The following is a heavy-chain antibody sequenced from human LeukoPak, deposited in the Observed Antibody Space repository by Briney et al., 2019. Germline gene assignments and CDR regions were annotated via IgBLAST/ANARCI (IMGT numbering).Heavy chain of an antibody. Sequence: PGGSLRLSCAASGFTFSSYAMSWVRQAPGKGLEWVSAISGSGGSTYYADSVKGRFTISRDNSKNTLYLQMNSPRAEDTAVYYCAKNYYGSGSYIQYYWGQGTLVTVSS. J-gene: IGHJ4*02. CDR2: ISGSGGST. CDR1: GFTFSSYA. CDR3: AKNYYGSGSYIQYY. D-gene: IGHD3-10*01. V-gene: IGHV3-23*01.